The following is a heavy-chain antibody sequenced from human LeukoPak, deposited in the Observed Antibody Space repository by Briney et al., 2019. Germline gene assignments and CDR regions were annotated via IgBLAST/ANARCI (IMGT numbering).Heavy chain of an antibody. CDR2: ISYDGSNK. V-gene: IGHV3-30*18. CDR1: GFTFSSYG. Sequence: PGGSLRLSCAASGFTFSSYGVHWVRQAPGKGLEWVAVISYDGSNKYYADSVKGRFTISRDNSKNTLYLQMNSLRAEDTAVYYCAKIGLAGGYWGQGTLVTVSS. J-gene: IGHJ4*02. D-gene: IGHD6-19*01. CDR3: AKIGLAGGY.